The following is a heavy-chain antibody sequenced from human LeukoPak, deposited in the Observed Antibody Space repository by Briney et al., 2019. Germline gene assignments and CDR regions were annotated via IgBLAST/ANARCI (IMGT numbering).Heavy chain of an antibody. CDR2: ISGSGGNT. J-gene: IGHJ6*04. CDR3: AKNPQTCSTGTEYCYYGMDV. D-gene: IGHD4-17*01. Sequence: GRSMTPSCALAAFTFTSYAMSWVSQAPGKGRGWVSAISGSGGNTYYRDSVTGRFTISRDNSKKTMYLQMNSLADEDTSVYYCAKNPQTCSTGTEYCYYGMDVWGKGTTVTVSS. V-gene: IGHV3-23*01. CDR1: AFTFTSYA.